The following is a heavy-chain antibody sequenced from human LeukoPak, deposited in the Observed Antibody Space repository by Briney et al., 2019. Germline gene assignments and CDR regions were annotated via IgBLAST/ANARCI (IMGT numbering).Heavy chain of an antibody. J-gene: IGHJ5*02. V-gene: IGHV4-39*07. D-gene: IGHD6-13*01. CDR2: IYYSGST. CDR1: GGSISSSSYY. CDR3: ASISYSSSRLLNWFDP. Sequence: SETLSLTCTVSGGSISSSSYYWGWIRQPPGKGLEWIGSIYYSGSTYYNPSLKSRVTISVDTSKNQFSLKLSSVTAADTAVYYCASISYSSSRLLNWFDPWGQGTLVTVSS.